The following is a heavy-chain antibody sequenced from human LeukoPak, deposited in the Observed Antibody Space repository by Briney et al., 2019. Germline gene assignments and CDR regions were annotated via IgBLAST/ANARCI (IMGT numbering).Heavy chain of an antibody. CDR3: ARGPQLVGYYYIDV. Sequence: SETLSLTCAVYGGSFSGYYWSWIRQPPGKGLEWIGEINHSGSTNYNPSLKSRVTISVDTSKNQFSLHLNSVTPEDTAVYYCARGPQLVGYYYIDVWNTGTTVTVSS. J-gene: IGHJ6*03. V-gene: IGHV4-34*01. CDR1: GGSFSGYY. D-gene: IGHD6-13*01. CDR2: INHSGST.